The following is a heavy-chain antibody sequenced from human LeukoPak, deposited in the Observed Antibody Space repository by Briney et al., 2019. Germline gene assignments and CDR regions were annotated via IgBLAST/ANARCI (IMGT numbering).Heavy chain of an antibody. CDR2: IYYSGST. CDR1: GGSISSGGYY. D-gene: IGHD7-27*01. V-gene: IGHV4-31*03. CDR3: ARGSAGEGDWFDP. J-gene: IGHJ5*02. Sequence: PSETLSLTCTVSGGSISSGGYYWTWIRQHPGKGLEWIGYIYYSGSTYYNPSLKSRVTISVDTSKNQFSLKLSSVTAADTAVYYCARGSAGEGDWFDPWGQGTLVTVSS.